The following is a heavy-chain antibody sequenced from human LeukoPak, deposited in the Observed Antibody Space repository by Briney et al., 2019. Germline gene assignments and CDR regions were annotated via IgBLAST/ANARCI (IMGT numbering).Heavy chain of an antibody. J-gene: IGHJ5*02. V-gene: IGHV1-8*01. CDR2: MNPNSGNT. CDR3: ARDSEGGSGWFDP. Sequence: ASVKVSCKASGYTFSSYDINWVPQATGQGLEWVGWMNPNSGNTGYAQRFQGRVTLTRDTSISTAYMELSGLTSEDTAVYYCARDSEGGSGWFDPWGQGTPVTVSS. CDR1: GYTFSSYD. D-gene: IGHD2-15*01.